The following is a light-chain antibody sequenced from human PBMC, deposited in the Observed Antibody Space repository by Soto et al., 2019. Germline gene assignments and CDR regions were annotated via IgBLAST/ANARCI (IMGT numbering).Light chain of an antibody. J-gene: IGKJ4*01. CDR3: QQYYSYLLT. Sequence: AIRMTQSPSSLSASTGDRVTITCRASQGISSYLAWYQQKPGKAPKLLIYAASTLQSGVPSRFSGSGSGTDFTLTISCLQSEDFATYYCQQYYSYLLTFGGGTNVDIK. CDR1: QGISSY. V-gene: IGKV1-8*01. CDR2: AAS.